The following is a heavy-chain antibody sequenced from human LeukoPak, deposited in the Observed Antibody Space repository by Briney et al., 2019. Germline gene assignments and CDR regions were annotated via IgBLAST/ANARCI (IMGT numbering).Heavy chain of an antibody. CDR2: INQVGSDK. V-gene: IGHV3-7*01. CDR1: GFTFSSYW. Sequence: GGSLRLSCAASGFTFSSYWMSWVRQAPGKGLEWVANINQVGSDKYYLDSVKGRFTISRDNAKNSLYLQMSSLRAEDTAVYYCARFLRYDSSAYLNWGQGTLVTVSS. CDR3: ARFLRYDSSAYLN. J-gene: IGHJ4*02. D-gene: IGHD3-22*01.